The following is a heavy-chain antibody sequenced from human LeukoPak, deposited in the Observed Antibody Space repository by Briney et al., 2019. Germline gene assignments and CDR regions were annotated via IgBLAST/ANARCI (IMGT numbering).Heavy chain of an antibody. Sequence: SVKVSCKASGGTFSSYAISWVRQAPGQGREWVEGIIPIFCTANYAQKFQGRVTIITDESTSTAYMELSSLRSEDTAVYYCARGGFEWELLRAYFDYWGQGTLVTVSS. CDR3: ARGGFEWELLRAYFDY. CDR2: IIPIFCTA. CDR1: GGTFSSYA. J-gene: IGHJ4*02. D-gene: IGHD1-26*01. V-gene: IGHV1-69*05.